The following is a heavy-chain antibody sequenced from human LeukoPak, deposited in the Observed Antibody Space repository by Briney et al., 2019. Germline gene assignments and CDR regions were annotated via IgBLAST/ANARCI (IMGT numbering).Heavy chain of an antibody. V-gene: IGHV3-21*04. CDR2: ISSSSIYI. Sequence: GGSLRLSCAASGFTFSNYNMNWVRQAPGKGLEWISSISSSSIYIYYADSVKGRFSISRDNSKNTLYLQMNGLRAEDTAAYYCARSGLNRFDYWGQGTLVTVSS. CDR1: GFTFSNYN. J-gene: IGHJ4*02. D-gene: IGHD2-15*01. CDR3: ARSGLNRFDY.